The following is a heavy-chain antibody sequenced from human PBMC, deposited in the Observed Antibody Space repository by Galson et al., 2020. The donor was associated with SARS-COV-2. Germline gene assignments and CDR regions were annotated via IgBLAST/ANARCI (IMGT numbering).Heavy chain of an antibody. D-gene: IGHD2-2*01. CDR1: GGTFSSYA. CDR2: IIPIFGTA. V-gene: IGHV1-69*13. Sequence: SVKVSCKASGGTFSSYAISWVRQAPGQGLEWMGGIIPIFGTANYAQKFQGRVTITADESTSTAYMELSSLRSEDTAVYYCARGRYCSSTSCYSLFSNYYYMDVWGKGTTVTVSS. CDR3: ARGRYCSSTSCYSLFSNYYYMDV. J-gene: IGHJ6*03.